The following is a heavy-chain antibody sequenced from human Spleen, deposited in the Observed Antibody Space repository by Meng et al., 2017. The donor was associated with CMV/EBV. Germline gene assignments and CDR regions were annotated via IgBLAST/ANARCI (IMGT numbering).Heavy chain of an antibody. CDR2: IIPIFGTA. Sequence: SVKVSCKASGGTFSSYAISWVRQAPGQGLEWMGGIIPIFGTANYAQKFQGRVTITTDESTSTAYMELSSLRSEDTAVYYCARDLFVVVPAANGYWGQGTLVTVSS. CDR1: GGTFSSYA. CDR3: ARDLFVVVPAANGY. V-gene: IGHV1-69*05. J-gene: IGHJ4*02. D-gene: IGHD2-2*01.